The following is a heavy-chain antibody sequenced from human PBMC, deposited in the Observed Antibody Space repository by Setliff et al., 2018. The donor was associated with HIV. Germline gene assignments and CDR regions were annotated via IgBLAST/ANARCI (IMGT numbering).Heavy chain of an antibody. Sequence: SVKVSCKASGGSFTSFAISWVRQAPGQGLEWMGGIMSILRIANYAQKFQGRVTITADKSTRTAYMELSSLRSEDSAVYYCARGAWYSSGWYSSRYMDVWGKGTTVTVTS. CDR2: IMSILRIA. V-gene: IGHV1-69*10. CDR1: GGSFTSFA. J-gene: IGHJ6*03. D-gene: IGHD6-19*01. CDR3: ARGAWYSSGWYSSRYMDV.